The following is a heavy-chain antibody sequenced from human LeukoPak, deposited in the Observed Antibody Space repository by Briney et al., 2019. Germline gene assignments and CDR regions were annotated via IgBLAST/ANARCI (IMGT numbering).Heavy chain of an antibody. J-gene: IGHJ6*02. Sequence: GGSLRLSWTASGFTFAVYAMHWVRQAPGKGLDWVSLISGDGETIYYADSVKGRFTISRDNSKNSLYLQMNSLRTEDTALYYCAKDAPASSSGYYYYYGMDVWDQGTTVTVSS. V-gene: IGHV3-43*02. CDR2: ISGDGETI. CDR3: AKDAPASSSGYYYYYGMDV. D-gene: IGHD6-6*01. CDR1: GFTFAVYA.